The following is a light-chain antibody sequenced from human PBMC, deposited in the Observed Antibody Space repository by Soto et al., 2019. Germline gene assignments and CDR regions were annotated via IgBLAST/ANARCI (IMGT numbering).Light chain of an antibody. J-gene: IGLJ3*02. CDR3: QSYDSSLSGRGVV. Sequence: QAVVTQPPSVSGAPGQRVTISCTGSSSNIGAGYDVHWYQQLPGTAPKLLIYGNSNRPSGVPDRFSGSKSGTSASLAITGLQAEDEADYYCQSYDSSLSGRGVVFGGGTKVTVL. V-gene: IGLV1-40*01. CDR2: GNS. CDR1: SSNIGAGYD.